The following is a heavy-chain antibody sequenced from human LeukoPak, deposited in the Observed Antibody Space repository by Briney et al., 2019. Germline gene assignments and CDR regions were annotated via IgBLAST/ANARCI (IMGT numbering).Heavy chain of an antibody. V-gene: IGHV5-51*01. D-gene: IGHD3-10*01. CDR2: IYPGDSDT. CDR3: ARSPPLYYYGSGSSLTAFDY. Sequence: GESLKISCKGSGYSFTSYWSGWVRQMPGKGLEWMGIIYPGDSDTRYSPSFQGQVTISADKSISTAYLQWSSLKASDTAIYYCARSPPLYYYGSGSSLTAFDYWGQGTLVTVSS. CDR1: GYSFTSYW. J-gene: IGHJ4*02.